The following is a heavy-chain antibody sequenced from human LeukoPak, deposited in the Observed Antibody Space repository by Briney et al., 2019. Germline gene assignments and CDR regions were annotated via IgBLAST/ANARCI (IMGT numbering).Heavy chain of an antibody. J-gene: IGHJ4*02. CDR2: ISYDGSNK. CDR1: GFTFSSYA. Sequence: PGRSLRLSCAASGFTFSSYAMHWVRQAPGKGLEWVAVISYDGSNKYYADSVKGRFTISRDNSKNTLYLQMSSLRAEDTAVYYCARGDYDILTGYSYWGQGTLVTVSS. CDR3: ARGDYDILTGYSY. V-gene: IGHV3-30*04. D-gene: IGHD3-9*01.